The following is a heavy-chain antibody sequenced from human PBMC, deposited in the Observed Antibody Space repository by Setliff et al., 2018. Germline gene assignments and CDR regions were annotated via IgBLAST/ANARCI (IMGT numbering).Heavy chain of an antibody. CDR1: GFTFNHFA. CDR3: AKAGGSGFGMDYLDS. CDR2: ISGDSSFT. J-gene: IGHJ4*02. D-gene: IGHD3-3*01. V-gene: IGHV3-23*01. Sequence: PGGSLRLSCATSGFTFNHFAMAWVRQAPGKGLEWVSIISGDSSFTNYADSVRGRATIFRDSSGNNVYLHMNSLTAAYSAMYYCAKAGGSGFGMDYLDSWGQGTLVTVSS.